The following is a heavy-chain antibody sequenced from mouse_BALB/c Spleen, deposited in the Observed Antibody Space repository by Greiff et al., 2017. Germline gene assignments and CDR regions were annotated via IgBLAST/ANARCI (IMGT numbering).Heavy chain of an antibody. Sequence: EVKLQESGPGLVKPSQSLSLTCSVTGYSITSGYYWNWIRQFPGNKLEWMGYISYDGSNNYNPSLKNRISITRDTSKNQFFLKLNSVTTEDTATYYCARWGDYDGTFAYWGQGTLVTVSA. D-gene: IGHD2-4*01. CDR1: GYSITSGYY. V-gene: IGHV3-6*02. J-gene: IGHJ3*01. CDR2: ISYDGSN. CDR3: ARWGDYDGTFAY.